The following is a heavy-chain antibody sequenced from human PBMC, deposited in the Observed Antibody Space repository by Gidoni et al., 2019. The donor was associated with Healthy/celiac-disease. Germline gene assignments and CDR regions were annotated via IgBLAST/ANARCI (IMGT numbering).Heavy chain of an antibody. D-gene: IGHD3-16*01. J-gene: IGHJ4*02. CDR2: ISSSSSYI. CDR1: GFNFSSYS. Sequence: EVQLVESGGGLVKPGGSLRLSCAASGFNFSSYSMNWVRQAPGKGLELVSSISSSSSYIYYADSVKGRFTISRDNAKNSLYLQMNSLRAEDTAVYYCARGDPDYDYIWGPVSYWGQGTLVTVSS. CDR3: ARGDPDYDYIWGPVSY. V-gene: IGHV3-21*01.